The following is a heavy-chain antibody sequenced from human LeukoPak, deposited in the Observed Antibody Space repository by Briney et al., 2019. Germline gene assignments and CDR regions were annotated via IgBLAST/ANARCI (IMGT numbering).Heavy chain of an antibody. V-gene: IGHV4-59*01. Sequence: SETLSLTCTVSGGSISSYYWSWIRQPPGKGLEWIGYIYYSGSTNYNPSLKSRVTISVDTSKNQFSLKLSSVTAADSAVYYCARGVMTGYSSSWHFDYWGQGTLVTVSS. CDR2: IYYSGST. CDR3: ARGVMTGYSSSWHFDY. D-gene: IGHD6-13*01. CDR1: GGSISSYY. J-gene: IGHJ4*02.